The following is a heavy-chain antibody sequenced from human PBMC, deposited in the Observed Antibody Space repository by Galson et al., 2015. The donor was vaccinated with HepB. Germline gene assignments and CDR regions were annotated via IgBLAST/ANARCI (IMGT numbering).Heavy chain of an antibody. CDR3: AVYTSTVYYETPFSDY. J-gene: IGHJ4*02. CDR1: GGTFSDYA. CDR2: IITLFGVP. V-gene: IGHV1-69*04. Sequence: SVKVSCKASGGTFSDYAISWVRQAPGQALEWMGSIITLFGVPNYAQKFQGRVTMTADKSTTTAYMELSSLRSEDTAVYYCAVYTSTVYYETPFSDYWGQGTLVSVSS. D-gene: IGHD3-16*01.